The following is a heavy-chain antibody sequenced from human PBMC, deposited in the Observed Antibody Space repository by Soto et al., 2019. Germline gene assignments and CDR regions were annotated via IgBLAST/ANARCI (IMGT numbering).Heavy chain of an antibody. V-gene: IGHV4-34*01. CDR2: INHSGST. Sequence: QVQLQQWGAGLLKPSETLSLTCAVYGGSFSGYYWSWIRQPPGKGLEWIGEINHSGSTNYNPSLKSRVTISVDTSKNQFSLKLSSVTAADTAVYYCARGRFRLIWFGERAPHFDYWGQGTLVTVSS. CDR3: ARGRFRLIWFGERAPHFDY. D-gene: IGHD3-10*01. CDR1: GGSFSGYY. J-gene: IGHJ4*02.